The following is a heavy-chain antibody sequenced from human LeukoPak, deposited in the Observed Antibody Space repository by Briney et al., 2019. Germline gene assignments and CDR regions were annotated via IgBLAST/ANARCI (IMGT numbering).Heavy chain of an antibody. D-gene: IGHD2-15*01. CDR3: AKDPPRPEAYCSGGSCYSVGFDY. CDR2: ISGSGGST. V-gene: IGHV3-23*01. CDR1: GFTFSSYA. J-gene: IGHJ4*02. Sequence: TGGSLRLSCAASGFTFSSYAMSWVRQAPGKGLEWVSAISGSGGSTHYADSVKGRFTISRDNSKNTLYLQMNSLRAEDTAVYYRAKDPPRPEAYCSGGSCYSVGFDYWGQRTLVTVSS.